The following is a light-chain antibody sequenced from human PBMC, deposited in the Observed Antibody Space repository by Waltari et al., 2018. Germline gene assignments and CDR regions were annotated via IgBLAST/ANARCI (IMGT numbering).Light chain of an antibody. CDR3: QQYDGSVLT. V-gene: IGKV3-20*01. CDR1: HTINHNF. J-gene: IGKJ4*01. Sequence: CRASHTINHNFWVCYQQKPGQAPRLLIHGASSRATGFPDRFSGSGSGTDFTLTISSLEPEDVAVYYCQQYDGSVLTFGGGTKVEI. CDR2: GAS.